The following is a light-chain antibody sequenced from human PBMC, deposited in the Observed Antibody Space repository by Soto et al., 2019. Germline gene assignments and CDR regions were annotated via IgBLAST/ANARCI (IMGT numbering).Light chain of an antibody. CDR1: QGIRND. Sequence: AIQMTQSPSSLSASVGDRVTITCRASQGIRNDLGWYQQKPGKAPKLLIYAASSLQSGVPSRFSGSGSCTEFPLTISHLQPEEFATYYCLQDYNYPLTFGGGTKVEIK. CDR2: AAS. J-gene: IGKJ4*01. CDR3: LQDYNYPLT. V-gene: IGKV1-6*01.